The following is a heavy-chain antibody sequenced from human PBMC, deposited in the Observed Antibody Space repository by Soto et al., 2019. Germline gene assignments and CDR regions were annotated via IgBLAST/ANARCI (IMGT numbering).Heavy chain of an antibody. CDR3: ARSTGSGFRPGTHRFNWFDP. D-gene: IGHD5-12*01. CDR1: GVTFSSFA. Sequence: QVQLVQSGAEVKQPGSSVKVSCQASGVTFSSFAISWVPQAPGQGLEWMGGIIPIFRTPNYAQNFQGRVTITADESTSSVYMELSRLRSEDTAVYYCARSTGSGFRPGTHRFNWFDPWGQGTLVTVSS. CDR2: IIPIFRTP. V-gene: IGHV1-69*01. J-gene: IGHJ5*02.